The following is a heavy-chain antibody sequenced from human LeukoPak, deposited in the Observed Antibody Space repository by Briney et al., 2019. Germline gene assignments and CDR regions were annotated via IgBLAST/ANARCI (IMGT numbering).Heavy chain of an antibody. J-gene: IGHJ5*02. D-gene: IGHD1-26*01. Sequence: GGSLRLSCAASGFTFSDYYMSWIRQAPGKGLEWVSYISSSGSTIYYADSVKGRFTISRDNAKNSLYLQMNSLKTEDTAVYYCTTDREWELLGFDPWGQGTLVTVSS. CDR3: TTDREWELLGFDP. CDR1: GFTFSDYY. CDR2: ISSSGSTI. V-gene: IGHV3-11*01.